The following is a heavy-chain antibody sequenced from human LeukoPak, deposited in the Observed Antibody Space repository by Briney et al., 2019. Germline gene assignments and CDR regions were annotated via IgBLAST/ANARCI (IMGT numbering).Heavy chain of an antibody. Sequence: SVKVSCKASGYTFTSYAISWVRQAPGHGLEWMGGIIPIFGTANYAQKFQGRVTITADESTSTAYMELSSLRSEDTAVYYCARDDRTPGSPYFDYWGQGTLVTVSS. CDR1: GYTFTSYA. D-gene: IGHD1-14*01. V-gene: IGHV1-69*13. CDR3: ARDDRTPGSPYFDY. CDR2: IIPIFGTA. J-gene: IGHJ4*02.